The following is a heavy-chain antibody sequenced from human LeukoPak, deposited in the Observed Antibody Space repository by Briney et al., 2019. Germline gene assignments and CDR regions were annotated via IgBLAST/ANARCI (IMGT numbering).Heavy chain of an antibody. CDR2: IKQDGSEK. CDR3: ARAGGSTVSHSDY. V-gene: IGHV3-7*01. CDR1: GFTFSNLW. J-gene: IGHJ4*02. Sequence: GGSLRLSCAASGFTFSNLWMSWVRQAPGKGLKWVANIKQDGSEKYYVDSVKGRFTISRDNAQNSLYLQMNSLRAEDTAVYYCARAGGSTVSHSDYWGQGTLVTVSS. D-gene: IGHD4-17*01.